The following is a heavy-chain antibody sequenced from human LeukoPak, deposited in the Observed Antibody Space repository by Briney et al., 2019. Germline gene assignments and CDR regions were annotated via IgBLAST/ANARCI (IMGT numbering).Heavy chain of an antibody. D-gene: IGHD6-13*01. CDR3: ARGTPAAGTGFDP. V-gene: IGHV4-61*02. CDR2: IYTSGST. Sequence: SETLSLTCTVSGGSISSSSYYWSWIRQPAGKGLEWIGRIYTSGSTNYNPSLKSRVTISVDTSKNQFSLKLSSVTAADTAVYYCARGTPAAGTGFDPWGQGTLVTVSS. J-gene: IGHJ5*02. CDR1: GGSISSSSYY.